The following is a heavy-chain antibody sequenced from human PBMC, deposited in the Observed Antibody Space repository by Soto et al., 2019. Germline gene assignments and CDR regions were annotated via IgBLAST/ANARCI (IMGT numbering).Heavy chain of an antibody. J-gene: IGHJ4*02. CDR3: ARVYSGSYSDS. Sequence: SETLSLTCAVYGGSFSGYYWSWIRQPPGKGLEWIGEINHSGSTNYNPSLKSRVTISVDMSKNQFSLKLSSVTAADTAVYYCARVYSGSYSDSWGRGTLVTVSS. CDR1: GGSFSGYY. D-gene: IGHD1-26*01. CDR2: INHSGST. V-gene: IGHV4-34*01.